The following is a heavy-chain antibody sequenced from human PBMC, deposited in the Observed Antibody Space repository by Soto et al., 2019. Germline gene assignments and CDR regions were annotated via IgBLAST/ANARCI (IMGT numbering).Heavy chain of an antibody. D-gene: IGHD3-9*01. V-gene: IGHV3-30*10. Sequence: GGLLRPSCAALGIAFKSYAIHWVRQSPGKVLEWGAVISRDGTNRQYTGSVWGQFSISRDNFKSTVYLEMDSLRADDTAVYYGARSSGVPSPDFDVWGRGTMVTVSS. CDR2: ISRDGTNR. J-gene: IGHJ4*02. CDR1: GIAFKSYA. CDR3: ARSSGVPSPDFDV.